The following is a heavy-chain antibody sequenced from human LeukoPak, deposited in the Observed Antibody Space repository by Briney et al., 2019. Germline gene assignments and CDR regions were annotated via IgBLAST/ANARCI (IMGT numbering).Heavy chain of an antibody. CDR3: ARAGFALAPHRGTPFDY. V-gene: IGHV4-34*01. D-gene: IGHD6-6*01. CDR1: GGSFSSYY. CDR2: INHSGST. Sequence: PSETLSLTCAVYGGSFSSYYWSWIRQPPGKGLEWIGEINHSGSTNYFPSLKSRVTISIDTSKNQFSLKLTSVTAADTAVYYCARAGFALAPHRGTPFDYWGQGTLVTVSS. J-gene: IGHJ4*02.